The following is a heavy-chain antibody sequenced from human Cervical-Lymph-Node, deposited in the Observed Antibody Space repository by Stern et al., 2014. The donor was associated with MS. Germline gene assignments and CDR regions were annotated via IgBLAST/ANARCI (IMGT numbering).Heavy chain of an antibody. CDR2: ISWDSDTI. V-gene: IGHV3-9*01. J-gene: IGHJ4*02. CDR1: GFTFDDYA. D-gene: IGHD3-22*01. Sequence: EVQLVESGGGLVQPGRSLRLSCAASGFTFDDYAMHWVRQVPGKGLEWVSGISWDSDTIGYADSVKGRFTISRDNAKNSLYLQMNSLRAEDTALYYCAQEGEIYTSGYYGYYFDYWGQGTLVTVSS. CDR3: AQEGEIYTSGYYGYYFDY.